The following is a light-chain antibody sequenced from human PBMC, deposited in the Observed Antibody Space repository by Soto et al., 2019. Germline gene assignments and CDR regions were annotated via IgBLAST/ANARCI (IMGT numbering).Light chain of an antibody. J-gene: IGLJ2*01. CDR3: AAWDDSLSAVV. CDR1: SSNIGSNY. Sequence: QTVVTQPPSASGTPGQRVTISCSGSSSNIGSNYVYWYQQLPGTAPKLLIYRNNQRPSGVPDRFSGSKSGTSASLAISGLRSEDGADYYCAAWDDSLSAVVFGGGTHLTVL. CDR2: RNN. V-gene: IGLV1-47*01.